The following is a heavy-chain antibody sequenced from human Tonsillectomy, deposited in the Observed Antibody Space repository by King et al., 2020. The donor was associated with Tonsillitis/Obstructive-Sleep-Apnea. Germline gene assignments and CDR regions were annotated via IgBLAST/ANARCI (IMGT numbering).Heavy chain of an antibody. D-gene: IGHD3-22*01. CDR1: GYTFTSYG. CDR2: ISAYNGNT. V-gene: IGHV1-18*01. Sequence: QLVQSGAEVKKPGASVKVSCKASGYTFTSYGISWVRQAPGQGLEWMGWISAYNGNTNYAQKLQGRDTMTTDTSTSTAYMELRSLSSDDTAVYYCARDPPYYDSSGYYRPFAYWGQGTLVTVSS. J-gene: IGHJ4*02. CDR3: ARDPPYYDSSGYYRPFAY.